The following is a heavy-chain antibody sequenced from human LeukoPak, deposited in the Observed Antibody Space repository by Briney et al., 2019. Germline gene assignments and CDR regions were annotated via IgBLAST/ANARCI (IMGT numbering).Heavy chain of an antibody. V-gene: IGHV3-23*01. Sequence: GGSLRLSCAASGFTFSNYAMSWVRQAPGKGLEWVSAISGSGGNTYYADSVKGRFTISRDNSKNTLYLQMNSLRAEDTAVYYCAKARRAYCSGGSCLDFDYWGQGTLVTVSS. J-gene: IGHJ4*02. D-gene: IGHD2-15*01. CDR3: AKARRAYCSGGSCLDFDY. CDR1: GFTFSNYA. CDR2: ISGSGGNT.